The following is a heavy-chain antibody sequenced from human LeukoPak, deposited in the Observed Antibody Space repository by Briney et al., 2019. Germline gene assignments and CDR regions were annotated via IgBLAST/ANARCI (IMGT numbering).Heavy chain of an antibody. V-gene: IGHV3-30*03. Sequence: GGSLRLSCAASGFTFSSYGMHWVRQAPGKGLEWVAVISYDGSNKYYADSVKGRFTISRDNSKNTLYLQMNSLRAEDTAVYYCARPGGSYDILTGYYNEGYFDYWGQGTLVTVSS. J-gene: IGHJ4*02. CDR3: ARPGGSYDILTGYYNEGYFDY. D-gene: IGHD3-9*01. CDR1: GFTFSSYG. CDR2: ISYDGSNK.